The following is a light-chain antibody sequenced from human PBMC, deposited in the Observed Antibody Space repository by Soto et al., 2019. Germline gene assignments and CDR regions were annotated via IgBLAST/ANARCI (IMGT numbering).Light chain of an antibody. CDR2: DAS. J-gene: IGKJ4*02. V-gene: IGKV3-11*01. CDR1: QSVSSY. CDR3: QQRSNWPPLV. Sequence: EIVLTQSPATLSLSPGERATLSCRASQSVSSYLAWYQQKPGQAPRLIIYDASNIATGIPARFSGSGSGTDFPLTISSLEPEDFAVYYCQQRSNWPPLVFGGGTKVEI.